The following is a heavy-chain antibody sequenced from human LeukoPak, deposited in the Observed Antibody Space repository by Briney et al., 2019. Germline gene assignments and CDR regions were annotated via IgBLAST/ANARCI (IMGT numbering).Heavy chain of an antibody. Sequence: GGSLRLSCTASEFTFGDYAMSWFRRAPGKGLEWVGFIRSKTYGGTAGYAASVRGRFTISRDDSTGIAYLQMNSLKTEDAAVYYCGRLQRSYYYIDVWGKGTTVTVSS. CDR2: IRSKTYGGTA. V-gene: IGHV3-49*03. CDR1: EFTFGDYA. J-gene: IGHJ6*03. CDR3: GRLQRSYYYIDV. D-gene: IGHD6-25*01.